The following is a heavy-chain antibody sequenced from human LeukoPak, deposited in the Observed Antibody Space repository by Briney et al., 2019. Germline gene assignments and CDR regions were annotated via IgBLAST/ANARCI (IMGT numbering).Heavy chain of an antibody. CDR3: AKSGVRSSAPVGHFDY. V-gene: IGHV3-7*03. CDR1: GFTFSSYW. Sequence: PGGSLRLSCAASGFTFSSYWMSWVRQAPGKGLEWVANIKQDGSEKYYVDSVKGRFTISRDNAKNSLYLQMNSLRAEDTAVYYCAKSGVRSSAPVGHFDYWGQGTLVTVSS. CDR2: IKQDGSEK. J-gene: IGHJ4*02. D-gene: IGHD6-25*01.